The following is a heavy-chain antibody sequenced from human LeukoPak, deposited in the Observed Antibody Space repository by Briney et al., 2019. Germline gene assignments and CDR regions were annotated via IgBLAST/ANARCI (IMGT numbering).Heavy chain of an antibody. CDR3: ASTPLAAAGTYDYGVDV. CDR2: ISSSSSYI. J-gene: IGHJ6*02. D-gene: IGHD6-13*01. Sequence: PGGSLRLSCAASGFTFSSYSMNWVRQAPGKGLEWVSSISSSSSYIYYADSVKGRFTISRDNAKNSLYLQMNSLRAEDTAVYYCASTPLAAAGTYDYGVDVWGQGTTVTVSS. CDR1: GFTFSSYS. V-gene: IGHV3-21*04.